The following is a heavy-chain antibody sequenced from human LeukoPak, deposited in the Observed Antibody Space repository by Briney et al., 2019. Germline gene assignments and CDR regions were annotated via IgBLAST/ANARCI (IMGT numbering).Heavy chain of an antibody. D-gene: IGHD1-26*01. Sequence: KPSETLSLTCTVSGGSISSSSYYWGWIRQPPGKGLEWIGSINYSGSTYYKPSLKSRFTISIDTPKKHFSLKVNSVTAADTAVYYCARPGVGATLKDAFDIWGQGTMVTVSS. CDR1: GGSISSSSYY. CDR3: ARPGVGATLKDAFDI. V-gene: IGHV4-39*02. J-gene: IGHJ3*02. CDR2: INYSGST.